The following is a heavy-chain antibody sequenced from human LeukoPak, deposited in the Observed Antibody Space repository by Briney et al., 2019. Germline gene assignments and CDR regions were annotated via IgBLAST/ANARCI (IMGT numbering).Heavy chain of an antibody. CDR2: ISAYNGNT. V-gene: IGHV1-18*01. CDR1: GYTFTSYG. CDR3: ARDEEQLTRYDY. J-gene: IGHJ4*02. Sequence: ASVKVSCXASGYTFTSYGISWVRQAPGQGLEWMGWISAYNGNTNYAQKLQGRVTMTTDTSTSTAYMELRSLRSDDTAVYYCARDEEQLTRYDYWGQGTLVTVSS. D-gene: IGHD6-6*01.